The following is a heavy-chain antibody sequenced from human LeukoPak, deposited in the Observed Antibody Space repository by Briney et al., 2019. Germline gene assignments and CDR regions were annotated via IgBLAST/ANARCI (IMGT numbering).Heavy chain of an antibody. CDR2: ISAYNGNT. Sequence: ASVKVSCKASGYTFTSYGISWVRQAPGQGLEWMGWISAYNGNTNYAQKFQGRVTITADESTSTAYMELSSLRSEDTAVYYCAKGGDPNFNYYYYYMDVWGKGTTVTISS. J-gene: IGHJ6*03. D-gene: IGHD3-16*01. V-gene: IGHV1-18*01. CDR1: GYTFTSYG. CDR3: AKGGDPNFNYYYYYMDV.